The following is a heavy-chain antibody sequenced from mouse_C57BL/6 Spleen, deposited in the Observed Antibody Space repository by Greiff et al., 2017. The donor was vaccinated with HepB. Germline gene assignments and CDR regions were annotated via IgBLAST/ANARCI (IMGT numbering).Heavy chain of an antibody. Sequence: VQLQQSGPGLVAPSQSLSITCTVSGFSFTSYGVDWVRQSPGKGLEWLGVIWGVGSTNYNSALKSRLSISKDNSKSQVFLKMNSLQTDDTAMYYCAREGGSNSRGFAYWGQGTLVTVSA. J-gene: IGHJ3*01. CDR3: AREGGSNSRGFAY. CDR1: GFSFTSYG. CDR2: IWGVGST. D-gene: IGHD1-1*01. V-gene: IGHV2-6*01.